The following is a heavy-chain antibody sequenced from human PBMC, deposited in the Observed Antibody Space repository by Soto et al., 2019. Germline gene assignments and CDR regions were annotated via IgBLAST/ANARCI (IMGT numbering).Heavy chain of an antibody. CDR2: IWYDGSNK. J-gene: IGHJ6*02. CDR1: GFTFSSYG. V-gene: IGHV3-33*01. Sequence: GSLRLSCAASGFTFSSYGMHWVRQAPGKGLEWVAVIWYDGSNKYYADSVKGRFTISRDNSKNTLYLQMNSLRAEDTAVYYCARGKGIVVVPAAIRDYYYGMDVWGQVTTVTVSS. CDR3: ARGKGIVVVPAAIRDYYYGMDV. D-gene: IGHD2-2*02.